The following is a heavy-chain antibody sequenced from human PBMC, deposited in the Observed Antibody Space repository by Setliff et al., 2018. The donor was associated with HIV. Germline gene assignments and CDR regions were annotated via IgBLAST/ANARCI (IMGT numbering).Heavy chain of an antibody. CDR3: ARLAFWGGLPAAIPNYYYYMDV. CDR2: IDPSDSYT. CDR1: GYSFTTSW. D-gene: IGHD2-2*01. V-gene: IGHV5-10-1*04. Sequence: GESLKISCKGSGYSFTTSWISWVRQMPGKGLEWMGRIDPSDSYTNYSPYFQGEVTVSADKSINTAYLQWSSLEASDTATYYCARLAFWGGLPAAIPNYYYYMDVWGKGTTVTVSS. J-gene: IGHJ6*03.